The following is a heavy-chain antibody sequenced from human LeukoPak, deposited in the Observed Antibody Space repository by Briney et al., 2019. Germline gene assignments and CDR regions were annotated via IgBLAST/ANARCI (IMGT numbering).Heavy chain of an antibody. V-gene: IGHV5-51*01. CDR2: IYPGDSER. Sequence: PCESLKISCTGSGYTFTTHWIGWVRQTPGKGLEWVWIIYPGDSERRYSPSFQGQVTFSVDTSITTAYLHWSSLKASDTAIYYCARCATVGKYWYFDIWGRGTLVSVS. CDR3: ARCATVGKYWYFDI. CDR1: GYTFTTHW. J-gene: IGHJ2*01. D-gene: IGHD1-26*01.